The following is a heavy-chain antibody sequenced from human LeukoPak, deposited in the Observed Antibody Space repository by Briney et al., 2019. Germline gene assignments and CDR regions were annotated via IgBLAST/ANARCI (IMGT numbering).Heavy chain of an antibody. CDR2: ISGSGGST. J-gene: IGHJ4*02. V-gene: IGHV3-23*01. Sequence: GGSLRLSCAASGFTFSSYAMSWVRQAPGKGLEWVSAISGSGGSTYYADSVKGRFTISRDNSKNTLYLQMNSLRAEDTAVYYSAKDLGYYYDSSGYQTGYWGQGTLVTVSS. CDR1: GFTFSSYA. CDR3: AKDLGYYYDSSGYQTGY. D-gene: IGHD3-22*01.